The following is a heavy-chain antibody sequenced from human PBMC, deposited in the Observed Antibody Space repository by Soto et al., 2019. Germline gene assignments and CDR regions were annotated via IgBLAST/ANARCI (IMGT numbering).Heavy chain of an antibody. J-gene: IGHJ4*02. D-gene: IGHD1-26*01. CDR2: INSDGSST. V-gene: IGHV3-74*01. Sequence: GGSLRLSCAASGFTFSSYWMHWVRQAPGKGLVWVSRINSDGSSTSYADSVKGRFTISRDNAKNSLYLQMNRLRAEDTAIYYCAREDGVVGSSSAFDHWGLGTLVTVS. CDR3: AREDGVVGSSSAFDH. CDR1: GFTFSSYW.